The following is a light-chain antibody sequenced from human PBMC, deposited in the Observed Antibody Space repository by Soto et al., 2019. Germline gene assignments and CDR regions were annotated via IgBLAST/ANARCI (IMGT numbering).Light chain of an antibody. CDR2: AAS. CDR1: QSISTY. Sequence: DIQMAQYPSSLSASVGDRVTISCRASQSISTYVHWYQHKVGEAPRVLIFAASILQSGVPSRFSGSGSGTDFTLTIRSLQPEDFATYYCQQSYSPPCKFGPGTKVDSK. V-gene: IGKV1-39*01. J-gene: IGKJ3*01. CDR3: QQSYSPPCK.